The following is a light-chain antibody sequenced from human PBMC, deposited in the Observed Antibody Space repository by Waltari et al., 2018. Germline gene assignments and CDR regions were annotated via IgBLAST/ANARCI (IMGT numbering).Light chain of an antibody. Sequence: DIQMTQSPSSLSASLGDRVTITCRASQSISTYLNWFQHKPGQAPKLLIYAASSLQSGVPSRFRGSGSGTDFTLTITSLQPEDFATYCCHQTFSHPRPSFGQGTKVDI. V-gene: IGKV1-39*01. CDR1: QSISTY. CDR3: HQTFSHPRPS. J-gene: IGKJ2*01. CDR2: AAS.